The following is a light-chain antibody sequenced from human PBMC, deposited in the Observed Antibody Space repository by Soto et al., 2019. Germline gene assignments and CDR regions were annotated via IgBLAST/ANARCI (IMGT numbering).Light chain of an antibody. Sequence: QSVLTQPPSVSGAPGXXVTISCTXXXSNIGAGYDVHWYQQLPGTAPKLLIYGNSNRPSGVPDRFSGSKSGTSASLAITGLQAEDEADYYCQSYDSSLSGSVFGGGTKLTVL. V-gene: IGLV1-40*01. CDR3: QSYDSSLSGSV. J-gene: IGLJ2*01. CDR1: XSNIGAGYD. CDR2: GNS.